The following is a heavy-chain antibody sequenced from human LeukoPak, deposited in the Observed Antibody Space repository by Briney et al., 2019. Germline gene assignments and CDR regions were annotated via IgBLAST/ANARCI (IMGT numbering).Heavy chain of an antibody. J-gene: IGHJ3*02. V-gene: IGHV4-59*08. CDR1: GGSISSYY. D-gene: IGHD6-13*01. Sequence: SETLSLTCTVSGGSISSYYWSWIRQPPGKGLEWIGYIYYSGSTNYNPSLKSRVTISVDTSKNQFSLKLSSVTAADTAVYYCARYETGYSSSWYAFDIWGQGTMVTVSS. CDR3: ARYETGYSSSWYAFDI. CDR2: IYYSGST.